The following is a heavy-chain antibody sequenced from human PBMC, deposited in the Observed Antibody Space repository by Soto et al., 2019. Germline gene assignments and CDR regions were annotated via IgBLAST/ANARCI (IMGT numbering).Heavy chain of an antibody. CDR2: TYYRSKLYN. CDR1: GDSVSSNSSA. CDR3: ARDRLAVAGTVAFDI. D-gene: IGHD6-19*01. Sequence: SQTLSLTFAISGDSVSSNSSAWNCISQSPSRGLEWLGRTYYRSKLYNDYAVSVKSRITINPDTSKNQFSLQLNSVTPEDTAVYYCARDRLAVAGTVAFDIWGQGTMVTVSS. J-gene: IGHJ3*02. V-gene: IGHV6-1*01.